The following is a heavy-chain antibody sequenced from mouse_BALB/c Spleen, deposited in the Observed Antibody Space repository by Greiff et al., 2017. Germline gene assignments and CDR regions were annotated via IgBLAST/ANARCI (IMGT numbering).Heavy chain of an antibody. Sequence: VQLQQSGAELAKPGASVKMSCKASGYTFTSYWMHWVKQRPGQGLEWIGYINPSTGYTEYNQKFKDKATLTADKSSSTAYMQLSSLTSEDSAVYYCARERPYYAMDYWGQGTSVTVSS. CDR1: GYTFTSYW. J-gene: IGHJ4*01. CDR3: ARERPYYAMDY. V-gene: IGHV1-7*01. CDR2: INPSTGYT.